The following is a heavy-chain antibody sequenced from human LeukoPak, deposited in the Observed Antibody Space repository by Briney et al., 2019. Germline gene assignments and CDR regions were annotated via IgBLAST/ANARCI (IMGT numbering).Heavy chain of an antibody. V-gene: IGHV3-33*06. CDR2: IWYDGSNK. Sequence: PGGSLRLSCAASGFTFSSYGIHWVRQAPGKGLEWVAVIWYDGSNKYYADSVKGRFTISRDNSKNTLYLQMNSLRAEDTVVYYCAKGGSYGSGSYKRGAFDIWGQGTMVTVSS. CDR1: GFTFSSYG. J-gene: IGHJ3*02. D-gene: IGHD3-10*01. CDR3: AKGGSYGSGSYKRGAFDI.